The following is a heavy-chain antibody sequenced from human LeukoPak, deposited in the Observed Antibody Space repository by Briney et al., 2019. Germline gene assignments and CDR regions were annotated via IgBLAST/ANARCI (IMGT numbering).Heavy chain of an antibody. CDR2: INPNSGGT. V-gene: IGHV1-2*02. CDR1: GYTFTGYY. J-gene: IGHJ6*02. Sequence: WASVKVSCKASGYTFTGYYMHWVRQAPGQGLEWMGWINPNSGGTNYAQKFQGRVTMTRDTSTSTVYMELSSLRSEDTAVYYCARDSYDFRPPKSMDVWGQGTTVTVSS. CDR3: ARDSYDFRPPKSMDV. D-gene: IGHD3-3*01.